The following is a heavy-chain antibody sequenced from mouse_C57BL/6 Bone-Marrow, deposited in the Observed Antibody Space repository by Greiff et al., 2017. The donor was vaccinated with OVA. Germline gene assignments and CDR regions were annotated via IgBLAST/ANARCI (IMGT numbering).Heavy chain of an antibody. Sequence: QVQLQQSGPELVKPGASVKISCKASGYAFSSSWMNWVKHRPGKGLEWIGRIYPGDGDTNYNGKFKGKATLTADKSSSTAYMQLSSLTSEDSAVYFCASPSYYYGSSPYAMDYWGQGTSVTVSS. V-gene: IGHV1-82*01. CDR1: GYAFSSSW. J-gene: IGHJ4*01. CDR2: IYPGDGDT. CDR3: ASPSYYYGSSPYAMDY. D-gene: IGHD1-1*01.